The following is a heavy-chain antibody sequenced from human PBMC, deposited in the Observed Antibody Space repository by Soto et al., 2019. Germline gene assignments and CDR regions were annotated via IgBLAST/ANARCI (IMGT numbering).Heavy chain of an antibody. D-gene: IGHD6-13*01. J-gene: IGHJ6*02. CDR2: ISGEGDNT. V-gene: IGHV1-18*04. CDR1: GYTFTTYG. Sequence: GTSVKVSGKASGYTFTTYGISWVRQAPGQGLEWMGWISGEGDNTKFVEKFQGRATMTIDTSTSTGFMELRSLRSDDTAVYYCARDLYTSSWFSDYYYYGMDVWGQGTTVTVSS. CDR3: ARDLYTSSWFSDYYYYGMDV.